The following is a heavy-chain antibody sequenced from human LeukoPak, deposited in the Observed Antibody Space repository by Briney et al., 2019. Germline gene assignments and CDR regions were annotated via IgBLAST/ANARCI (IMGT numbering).Heavy chain of an antibody. V-gene: IGHV4-34*01. CDR3: ARDDY. J-gene: IGHJ4*02. Sequence: NTSETLSLTCAVYGGSFSGYYWSWIRQPPGKGLEWIGEINHSGSTNYNPSLKSRVTISVDTSKNQFSLKLSSVTAADTAVYYCARDDYWGQGTLVTVSS. CDR1: GGSFSGYY. CDR2: INHSGST.